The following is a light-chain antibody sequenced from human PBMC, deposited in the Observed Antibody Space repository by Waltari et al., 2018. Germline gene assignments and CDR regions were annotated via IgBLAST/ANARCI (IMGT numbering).Light chain of an antibody. J-gene: IGLJ2*01. CDR3: SSYISSSTLEL. V-gene: IGLV2-14*03. Sequence: QSALTQPASVSGSPGQSITISCTGTSSDVGAYHYVSRYQQHPGKAPKLMIFDVSNRPSGVSNRFSGSKSGNTASLTISGLQAEDEADYYCSSYISSSTLELFGGGTSLTVL. CDR2: DVS. CDR1: SSDVGAYHY.